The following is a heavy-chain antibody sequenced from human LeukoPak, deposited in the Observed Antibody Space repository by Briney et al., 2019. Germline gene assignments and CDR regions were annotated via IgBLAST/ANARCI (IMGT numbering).Heavy chain of an antibody. CDR3: ARDLVDTAMG. CDR1: GFTFSSYA. J-gene: IGHJ4*02. CDR2: ISYDGSNK. Sequence: GGSLRVSCAASGFTFSSYAMHWVRQAPGKGLEWVAVISYDGSNKYYADSVKGRFTISRDNSKNTLYLQMNSLRAEDTAVYYCARDLVDTAMGWGQGTLVTVSS. V-gene: IGHV3-30*04. D-gene: IGHD5-18*01.